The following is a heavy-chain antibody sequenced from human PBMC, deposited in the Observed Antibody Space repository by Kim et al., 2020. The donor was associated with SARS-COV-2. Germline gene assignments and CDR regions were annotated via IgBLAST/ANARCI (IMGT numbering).Heavy chain of an antibody. D-gene: IGHD3-16*01. V-gene: IGHV3-23*01. CDR3: AKVYCDAGTCFPADS. CDR1: GFTFSTFG. CDR2: ISDSGDKT. J-gene: IGHJ4*02. Sequence: GGSLRLSCVSSGFTFSTFGMTWVRQAPGKGLEWVSSISDSGDKTFYRDSVKGRFRISRDNSKDTVYLQMNSLRVDDTAMYYCAKVYCDAGTCFPADSWGQGTGVTVPS.